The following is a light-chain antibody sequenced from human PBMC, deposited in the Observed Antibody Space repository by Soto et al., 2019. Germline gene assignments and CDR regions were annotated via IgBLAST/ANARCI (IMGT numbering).Light chain of an antibody. V-gene: IGKV1-27*01. CDR1: QDITIY. J-gene: IGKJ1*01. Sequence: EIQMTQSPCSLSSSVGDRATITCRASQDITIYLAWYQQKPGKVPKLLIYAASTLQSGVPSRFSGSGSGTDFTLTISNLQTEDFATYYCQKYNSAPPTFGQGTKVDIK. CDR2: AAS. CDR3: QKYNSAPPT.